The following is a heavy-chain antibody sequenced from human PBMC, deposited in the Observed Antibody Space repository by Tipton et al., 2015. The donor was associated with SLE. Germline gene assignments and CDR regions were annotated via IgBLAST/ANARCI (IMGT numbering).Heavy chain of an antibody. CDR3: ARGFYETGSFQH. J-gene: IGHJ1*01. Sequence: TLSLTCAVSGGSISSGSYYWSWIRQPAGKGLEWIGYIYTSGSTNYNPSLKSRVTISVDTSKNQFSLKLSSVTAADTAVYYCARGFYETGSFQHWGQGTLVTVSS. CDR2: IYTSGST. V-gene: IGHV4-61*09. CDR1: GGSISSGSYY. D-gene: IGHD5/OR15-5a*01.